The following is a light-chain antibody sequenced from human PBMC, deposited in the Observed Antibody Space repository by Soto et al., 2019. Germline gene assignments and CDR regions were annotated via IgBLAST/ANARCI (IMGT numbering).Light chain of an antibody. V-gene: IGKV3-11*01. CDR2: DAS. CDR1: QSVSSY. J-gene: IGKJ4*01. Sequence: EIVLTQSPATLSLSPGERATLSCRASQSVSSYLAWYQQQPGQAPSLLIYDASNRATGIPARFSGSASGTDFTLTISSLEPEDFAVYYCQQRINWPLTFGGGTKVEIK. CDR3: QQRINWPLT.